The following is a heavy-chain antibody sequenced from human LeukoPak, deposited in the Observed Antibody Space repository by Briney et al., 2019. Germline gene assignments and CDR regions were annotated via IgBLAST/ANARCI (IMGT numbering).Heavy chain of an antibody. J-gene: IGHJ4*02. CDR1: GYSISNGYY. D-gene: IGHD5-12*01. CDR3: ARHGGHSGFDPYDF. V-gene: IGHV4-38-2*01. CDR2: IYHSGST. Sequence: PSETLSLTCAVSGYSISNGYYWARIRQPPGKGLEWIGSIYHSGSTYYKPSLKSRVTISVDTSKNQFSLNVNSVTATDTAVYYCARHGGHSGFDPYDFWGQGTLVTVSS.